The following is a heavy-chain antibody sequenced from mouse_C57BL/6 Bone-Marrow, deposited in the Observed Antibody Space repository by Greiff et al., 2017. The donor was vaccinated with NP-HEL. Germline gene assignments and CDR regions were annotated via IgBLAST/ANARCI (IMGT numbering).Heavy chain of an antibody. J-gene: IGHJ4*01. Sequence: QVQLQQPGAELVKPGASVKLSCKASGYTFTSYWMQWVKQRPGQGLEWIGEIDPSDSYTNYNQKFKGKATLTVDTASSTAYMQLSSLTSEDSAVYYCARYDDLCWGQGTSVTVSS. V-gene: IGHV1-50*01. CDR2: IDPSDSYT. CDR1: GYTFTSYW. CDR3: ARYDDLC. D-gene: IGHD2-12*01.